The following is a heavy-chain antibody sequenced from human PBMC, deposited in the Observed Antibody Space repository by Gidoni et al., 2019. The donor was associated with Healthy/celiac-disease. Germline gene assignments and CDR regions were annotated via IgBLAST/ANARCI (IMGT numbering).Heavy chain of an antibody. CDR1: GGSISSYY. CDR2: IYYSGST. V-gene: IGHV4-59*01. D-gene: IGHD3-9*01. J-gene: IGHJ3*02. CDR3: ARSTAVRYFGAFDI. Sequence: QVQLQESGPGLVKPSDTLSLTCTVSGGSISSYYWSWIRQPPGKGLEWIGYIYYSGSTNYNPSLKSRVTISVDTSKNQFSLKLSSGTAADTAVYYCARSTAVRYFGAFDIWGQGTMVTVSS.